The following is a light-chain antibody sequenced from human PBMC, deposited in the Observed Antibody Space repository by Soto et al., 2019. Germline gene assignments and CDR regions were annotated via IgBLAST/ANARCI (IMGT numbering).Light chain of an antibody. J-gene: IGKJ1*01. V-gene: IGKV1-5*01. CDR1: QSISSW. CDR3: QQYNNFWT. CDR2: DAS. Sequence: DIQMTQSPSALSASVGDRVTITCRASQSISSWLAWYQQNPGKAPRLMIYDASYLERWVPSRFSGSGSGTEFTRTISDLQPDDLANYYWQQYNNFWTFGQGTKVEI.